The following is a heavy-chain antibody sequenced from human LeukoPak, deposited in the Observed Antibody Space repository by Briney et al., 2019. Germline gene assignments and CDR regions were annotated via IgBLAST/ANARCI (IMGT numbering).Heavy chain of an antibody. D-gene: IGHD6-13*01. CDR2: IIPIFGTA. V-gene: IGHV1-69*06. CDR3: ARVPGSSSLFWFDP. Sequence: SVKVSCKASGGTFSCYAISWVRQAPGQGLEWMGGIIPIFGTANYAQKFQGRVTITADKSTSTAYMELSSLRSEDTAVYYCARVPGSSSLFWFDPWGQGTLVTVSS. J-gene: IGHJ5*02. CDR1: GGTFSCYA.